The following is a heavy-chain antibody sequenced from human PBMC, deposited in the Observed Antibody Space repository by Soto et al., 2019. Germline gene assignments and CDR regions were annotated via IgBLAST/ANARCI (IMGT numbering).Heavy chain of an antibody. V-gene: IGHV1-18*01. CDR3: ARDVEWDLVELGLSFSGMDV. CDR2: ISAYSGHT. D-gene: IGHD1-26*01. Sequence: QVQLVQSGGEVKKPGASVKVSCKASGYTFTDYSISWVRQAPGQGLEWTGWISAYSGHTNYVQELRGRVSMTTDTPTNTAYMELRSLTSDDAAVDYCARDVEWDLVELGLSFSGMDVWGRGTSITVSS. J-gene: IGHJ6*02. CDR1: GYTFTDYS.